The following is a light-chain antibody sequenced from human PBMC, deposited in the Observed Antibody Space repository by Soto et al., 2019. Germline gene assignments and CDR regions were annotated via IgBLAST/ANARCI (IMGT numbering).Light chain of an antibody. CDR3: LLYMGSGTWA. Sequence: QTVVTQEPSFSVSPGGTVTLTCGLTSGSVSTSNYPSWYQQTPGQTPRTLIYNTNSRSSGVPDRFSGFVLGNKAALIITGAQADDECDYYCLLYMGSGTWAFGGGTKVTVL. CDR1: SGSVSTSNY. V-gene: IGLV8-61*01. CDR2: NTN. J-gene: IGLJ3*02.